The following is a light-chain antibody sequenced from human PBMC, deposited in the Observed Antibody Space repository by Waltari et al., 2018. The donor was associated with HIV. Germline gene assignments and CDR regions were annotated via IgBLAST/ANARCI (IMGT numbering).Light chain of an antibody. CDR2: SNN. V-gene: IGLV1-44*01. J-gene: IGLJ3*02. Sequence: QSVLTQPPSASGTPGRRVTISCSGSSSNIGSNTVNWYQQLPETAPKLLIYSNNQRPSGVPVRFSGSKSGTSASLAISGLQSEDEADYYCATWDDSLSWVFGGGTKLTVL. CDR3: ATWDDSLSWV. CDR1: SSNIGSNT.